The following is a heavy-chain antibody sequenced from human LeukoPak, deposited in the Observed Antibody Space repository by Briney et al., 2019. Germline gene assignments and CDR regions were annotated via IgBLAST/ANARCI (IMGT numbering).Heavy chain of an antibody. Sequence: SETLSLTCTVSGGSVSSGSYYWSWIRQPPAKGLEWIGYIYNSGHTNYNPSLKSRVNISEDTSKNQLSLKLSSVTAADTAVYYCARGAVTTSRYFQHWGQGTLVTVSS. D-gene: IGHD4-17*01. CDR3: ARGAVTTSRYFQH. V-gene: IGHV4-61*01. CDR2: IYNSGHT. J-gene: IGHJ1*01. CDR1: GGSVSSGSYY.